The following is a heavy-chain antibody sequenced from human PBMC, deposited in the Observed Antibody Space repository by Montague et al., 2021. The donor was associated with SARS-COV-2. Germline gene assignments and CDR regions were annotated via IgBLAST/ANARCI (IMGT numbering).Heavy chain of an antibody. Sequence: SRRLSCAASGFTFGDYGMSWVRQAPGKGLEWVSGINWNGGSTGYADSVKGRFTISRDNAKNSLYLQTNSLRAEDTALYYCVRVWDIAVAGYYYYYSMDVWGQGTTVTVSS. J-gene: IGHJ6*02. CDR1: GFTFGDYG. CDR3: VRVWDIAVAGYYYYYSMDV. CDR2: INWNGGST. D-gene: IGHD6-19*01. V-gene: IGHV3-20*04.